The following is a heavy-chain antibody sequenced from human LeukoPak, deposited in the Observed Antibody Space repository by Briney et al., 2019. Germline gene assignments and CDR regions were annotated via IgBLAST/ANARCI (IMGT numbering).Heavy chain of an antibody. CDR3: ARVGPWCFDL. Sequence: PSETLSLTCSVSGGSMNSYYWSWIRQPPGKGLEWIGYVDYSGSTNYNPSLKSRVTISVDTSKNQFSLKLSSVTAADTAVYYCARVGPWCFDLWGRGTLVTVSS. J-gene: IGHJ2*01. V-gene: IGHV4-59*01. CDR2: VDYSGST. CDR1: GGSMNSYY.